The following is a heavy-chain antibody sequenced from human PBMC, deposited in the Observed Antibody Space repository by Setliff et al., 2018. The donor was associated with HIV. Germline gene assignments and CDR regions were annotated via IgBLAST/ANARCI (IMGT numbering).Heavy chain of an antibody. D-gene: IGHD3-3*01. CDR2: VYYSGIT. V-gene: IGHV4-39*01. CDR1: GGSIIDSRYF. Sequence: PSETLSLTCTVSGGSIIDSRYFWGWIRQPPGKGLEWIGSVYYSGITYYSSSLESRVTVSVDTSRIQFSLKLTSVTAADTAVYKCVRHVWSDDFLVPGWFDSWSRGTLVTVSS. J-gene: IGHJ5*01. CDR3: VRHVWSDDFLVPGWFDS.